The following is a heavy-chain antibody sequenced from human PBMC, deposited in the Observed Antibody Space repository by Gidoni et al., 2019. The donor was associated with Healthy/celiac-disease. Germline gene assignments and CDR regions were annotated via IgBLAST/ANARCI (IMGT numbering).Heavy chain of an antibody. V-gene: IGHV3-23*01. J-gene: IGHJ5*02. D-gene: IGHD6-13*01. Sequence: EVQLLESGGGLVQPGGSLRLSCAASGFTFSSYAMSWVRQAPGKGLEWVSAISGSGGSTYYADSVKGRFTISRDNSKNTLYLQMNSLRAEDTAVYYCAKDPGMGLFAAAVNWFDPWGQGTLVTVSS. CDR2: ISGSGGST. CDR3: AKDPGMGLFAAAVNWFDP. CDR1: GFTFSSYA.